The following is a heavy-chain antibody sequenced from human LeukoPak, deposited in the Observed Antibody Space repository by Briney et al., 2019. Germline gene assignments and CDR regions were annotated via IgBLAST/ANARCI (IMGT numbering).Heavy chain of an antibody. D-gene: IGHD5-24*01. Sequence: SETQTLICTVSGGSMRSYYGSWIRQPPGKGLEWIGYIYYSGSTNYNPSLKSRVTISIDTSKDQFSLRLSSVTAADTAVYYCAREGEGRWLQFWGRGTRVTVSS. CDR3: AREGEGRWLQF. J-gene: IGHJ4*02. V-gene: IGHV4-59*01. CDR1: GGSMRSYY. CDR2: IYYSGST.